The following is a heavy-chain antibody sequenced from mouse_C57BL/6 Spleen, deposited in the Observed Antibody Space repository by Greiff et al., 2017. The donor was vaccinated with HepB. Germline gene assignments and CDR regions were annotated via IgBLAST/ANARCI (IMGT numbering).Heavy chain of an antibody. D-gene: IGHD2-1*01. J-gene: IGHJ2*01. Sequence: QVQLKESGAELVRPGTSVKVSCKASGYAFTNYLIEWVKQRPGQGLEWIGVINPGSGGTNYNEKFKGKATLTADKSSSTAYMQLSSLTSEDSAVYFCARKAPLLSYFDYWGQGTTLTVSS. CDR2: INPGSGGT. CDR3: ARKAPLLSYFDY. V-gene: IGHV1-54*01. CDR1: GYAFTNYL.